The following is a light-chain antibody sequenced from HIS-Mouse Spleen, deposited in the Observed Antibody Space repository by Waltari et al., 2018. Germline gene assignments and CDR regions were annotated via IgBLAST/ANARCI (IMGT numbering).Light chain of an antibody. V-gene: IGLV2-23*03. Sequence: QSALTQPASVSGSPGQSITLSCTGPRSDVGSYNLVSWYQQHPGKAPKLMIYEGSKRPSGVSNRFSGSKSGNTASLTISGLQAEDEADYYCCSYAGSSTFEVFGGGTKLTVL. CDR3: CSYAGSSTFEV. CDR2: EGS. J-gene: IGLJ2*01. CDR1: RSDVGSYNL.